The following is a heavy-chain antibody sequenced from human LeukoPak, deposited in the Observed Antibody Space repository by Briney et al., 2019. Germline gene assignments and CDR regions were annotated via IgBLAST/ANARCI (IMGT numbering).Heavy chain of an antibody. CDR1: GGSISSGDYY. D-gene: IGHD3-3*01. CDR3: ARKLRFLECLDY. CDR2: IYYSGST. V-gene: IGHV4-30-4*01. Sequence: SETPSLTCTVSGGSISSGDYYWSWIRQPPGKGLEWIGYIYYSGSTYYNPSLKSRVTISVDTSKNQFSLKLSSVTAADTAVYYCARKLRFLECLDYWGQGTLVTVSS. J-gene: IGHJ4*02.